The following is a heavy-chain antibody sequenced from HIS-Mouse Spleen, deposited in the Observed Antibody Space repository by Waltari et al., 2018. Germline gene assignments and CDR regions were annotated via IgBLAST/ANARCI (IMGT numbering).Heavy chain of an antibody. V-gene: IGHV4-39*07. D-gene: IGHD6-13*01. CDR3: AREIPYSSSWYDWYFDL. Sequence: QLQLQESGPGLVKPSETLSLTCTVSGGSISSISYYWGRIRQPPGKGLEWIGSIYYRGSTYYNPSLKSRVTISVDTSKTQFSLKLSSVTAADTAVYYCAREIPYSSSWYDWYFDLWGRGTLVTVSS. CDR2: IYYRGST. J-gene: IGHJ2*01. CDR1: GGSISSISYY.